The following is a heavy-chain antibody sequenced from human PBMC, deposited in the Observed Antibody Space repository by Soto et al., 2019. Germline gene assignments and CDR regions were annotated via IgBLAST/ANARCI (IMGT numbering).Heavy chain of an antibody. J-gene: IGHJ6*02. CDR3: VTAPDHYKFGLDV. CDR1: GYTFTSYA. CDR2: INVGNGNT. V-gene: IGHV1-3*01. Sequence: ASVKVSCKASGYTFTSYAMHWVRQAPGQRLEWMGWINVGNGNTKYSQKFQGRVTITRDTSASTAYMELSSLRVEDTAVYYCVTAPDHYKFGLDVWGQGTTVTVSS. D-gene: IGHD1-20*01.